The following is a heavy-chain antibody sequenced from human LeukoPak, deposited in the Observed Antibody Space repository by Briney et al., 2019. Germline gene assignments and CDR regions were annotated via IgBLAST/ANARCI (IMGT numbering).Heavy chain of an antibody. CDR2: MNPNSGNT. V-gene: IGHV1-8*01. J-gene: IGHJ6*02. CDR3: ASYYGDFPFYYYYGMDV. CDR1: GYTFTSYD. Sequence: ASVKVSCKASGYTFTSYDINWVRQATGQGLEWMGWMNPNSGNTGYAQKFQGRVTTTRNTSISTAYMELSSLRSEDTAVYYCASYYGDFPFYYYYGMDVWGQGTTVTVSS. D-gene: IGHD4-17*01.